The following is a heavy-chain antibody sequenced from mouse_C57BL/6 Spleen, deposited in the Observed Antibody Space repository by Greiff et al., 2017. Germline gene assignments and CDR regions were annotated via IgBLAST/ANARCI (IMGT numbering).Heavy chain of an antibody. CDR1: GYAFTNYL. J-gene: IGHJ4*01. V-gene: IGHV1-54*01. CDR2: INPGSGGT. Sequence: VQLQQSGAELVRPGTSVKVSCKASGYAFTNYLIEWVKQRPGQGLEWIGVINPGSGGTNYNEKFKGKATLTADKSSSTAYMQLSSLTSEDSAVYFCARSIYYDYDDGYAMDYWGQGTSVTVSS. CDR3: ARSIYYDYDDGYAMDY. D-gene: IGHD2-4*01.